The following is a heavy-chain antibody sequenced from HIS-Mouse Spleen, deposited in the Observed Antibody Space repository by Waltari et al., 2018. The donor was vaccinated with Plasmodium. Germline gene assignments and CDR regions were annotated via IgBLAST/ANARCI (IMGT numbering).Heavy chain of an antibody. CDR2: ISYDGSNK. CDR1: GFTFSSYG. V-gene: IGHV3-30*18. Sequence: QVQLVESGGGVVQPGRSLRLSCAASGFTFSSYGMHWVRQAPGKGLEWVAVISYDGSNKYYADSVKGRFTISRDNSKNTLYLQMNSLRAEDTAVYYCAKSLAYSSLPEDYWGQGTLVTVSS. CDR3: AKSLAYSSLPEDY. D-gene: IGHD6-6*01. J-gene: IGHJ4*02.